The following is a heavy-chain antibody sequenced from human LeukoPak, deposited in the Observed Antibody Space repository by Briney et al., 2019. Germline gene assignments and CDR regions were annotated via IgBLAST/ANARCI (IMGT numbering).Heavy chain of an antibody. Sequence: TGGSLRLSCAASRFTFSTYSMNCVRQAPGKGLEWVSSIATSSDYIYYAGSLKGRFTISRDNAKNSLYLHMNSLRPDDTAVYYCARGRSITILRGVAISDGFDIWGQGTKVTVS. CDR3: ARGRSITILRGVAISDGFDI. J-gene: IGHJ3*02. CDR2: IATSSDYI. D-gene: IGHD3-10*01. CDR1: RFTFSTYS. V-gene: IGHV3-21*06.